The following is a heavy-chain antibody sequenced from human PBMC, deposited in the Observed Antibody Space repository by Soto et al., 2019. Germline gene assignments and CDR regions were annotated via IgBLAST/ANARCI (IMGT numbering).Heavy chain of an antibody. D-gene: IGHD5-12*01. J-gene: IGHJ4*02. V-gene: IGHV3-48*01. CDR2: ISSSSSTI. CDR1: GFTFSSYS. CDR3: ARGYSGYDSAKNY. Sequence: GWSLRLSCAASGFTFSSYSMNWVRQAPGKGLEWVSYISSSSSTIYYADSVKGRFTISRDNAKNSLYLQMNSLRAEDTAVYYCARGYSGYDSAKNYWGQGTLVTVSS.